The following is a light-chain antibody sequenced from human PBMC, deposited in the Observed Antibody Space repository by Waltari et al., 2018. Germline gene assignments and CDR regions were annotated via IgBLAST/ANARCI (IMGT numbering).Light chain of an antibody. J-gene: IGLJ1*01. CDR1: SSAVGGYNL. V-gene: IGLV2-23*01. CDR3: CSHAGTSTYV. Sequence: QSALTQPASVSGSPGQSITISCTGTSSAVGGYNLVSWYQQHPGKAPKLMICEDSKRPSGVSNRFSGSKSDNTASLTISGLQAEDEADYFCCSHAGTSTYVFGTGTKVTVL. CDR2: EDS.